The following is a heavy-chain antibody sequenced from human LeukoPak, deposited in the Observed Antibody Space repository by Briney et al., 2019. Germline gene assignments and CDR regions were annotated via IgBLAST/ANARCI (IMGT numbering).Heavy chain of an antibody. D-gene: IGHD6-13*01. CDR1: GFTFSSYA. Sequence: GGSLRLSCAASGFTFSSYAMSWVRQAPGKGLEWVSAISGSGGSTYYADSVKGRFTISRDNSKNTLYLQMNSLRAEDTAVYYCATHSSSWYGGFDYWGQGTLVTVSS. CDR3: ATHSSSWYGGFDY. J-gene: IGHJ4*02. CDR2: ISGSGGST. V-gene: IGHV3-23*01.